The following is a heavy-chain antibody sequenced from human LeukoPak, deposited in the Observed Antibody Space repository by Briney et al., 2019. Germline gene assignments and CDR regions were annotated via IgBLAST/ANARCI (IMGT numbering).Heavy chain of an antibody. CDR3: AKDYYENSGYYYGLFAY. CDR2: TLYDGSNK. CDR1: AFTFTSYG. Sequence: GGSLRLSCAAAAFTFTSYGMHWVRQAPGKCLECVAFTLYDGSNKYYADSVNGRFTISRDNSKNTLSLQLNCLRAEDAAVYYCAKDYYENSGYYYGLFAYWGQGTLVSVS. D-gene: IGHD3-22*01. V-gene: IGHV3-30*02. J-gene: IGHJ4*02.